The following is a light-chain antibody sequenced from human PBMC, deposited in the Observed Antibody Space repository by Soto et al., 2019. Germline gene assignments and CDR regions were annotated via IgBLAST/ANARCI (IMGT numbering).Light chain of an antibody. V-gene: IGKV1-33*01. J-gene: IGKJ5*01. CDR3: QQYKHLIT. CDR1: QDISNY. Sequence: DIQMTQSPSSLSASVGDRVTITCQASQDISNYLNWYQQKPGKAPKLLIYDASKLETGVPSRFSGSGSGTDFTFTITSLQPEDIATYYCQQYKHLITFGQGTRLEIK. CDR2: DAS.